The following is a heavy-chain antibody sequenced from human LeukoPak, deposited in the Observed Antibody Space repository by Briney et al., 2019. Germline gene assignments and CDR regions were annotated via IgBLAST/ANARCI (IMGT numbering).Heavy chain of an antibody. J-gene: IGHJ5*02. Sequence: SETLSLTCAVYGGSFSGYYWSWIRQPPGKGLEWIGEINHSGSTNYIPSLKSRVTISVDTSKNQFSLKLSSVTAADTAVYYCAREGLAMVRGVIPKEAWGWFDPWGQGTLVTVSS. CDR2: INHSGST. V-gene: IGHV4-34*01. CDR1: GGSFSGYY. D-gene: IGHD3-10*01. CDR3: AREGLAMVRGVIPKEAWGWFDP.